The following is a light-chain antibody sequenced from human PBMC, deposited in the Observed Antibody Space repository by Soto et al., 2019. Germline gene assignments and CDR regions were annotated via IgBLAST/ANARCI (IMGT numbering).Light chain of an antibody. J-gene: IGKJ2*01. CDR1: QSVSSSY. V-gene: IGKV3-20*01. CDR2: GAS. Sequence: EIVLTQSPGTLSLSPGERATLSCRASQSVSSSYLAWYQQKPGQAPRLLIYGASSRATGIPDRFSGSGSGTDFTLAISRLEPEDFAVYYCQHSGSSLMYTFGQGTKLEIK. CDR3: QHSGSSLMYT.